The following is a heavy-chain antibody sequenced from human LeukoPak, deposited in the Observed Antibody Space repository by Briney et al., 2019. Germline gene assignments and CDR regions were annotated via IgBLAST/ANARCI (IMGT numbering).Heavy chain of an antibody. J-gene: IGHJ4*02. D-gene: IGHD3-3*01. Sequence: PGGSLRLPCVVSGFSVSNNYIIWVRQAPGNGLERVSVIYGDGRTSHSASVRGRFTISRDNSKNIVSLQMNNLRAEDTAVYYCARGRGLGVVSPYFDYWGQGTLVTVSS. V-gene: IGHV3-53*01. CDR1: GFSVSNNY. CDR2: IYGDGRT. CDR3: ARGRGLGVVSPYFDY.